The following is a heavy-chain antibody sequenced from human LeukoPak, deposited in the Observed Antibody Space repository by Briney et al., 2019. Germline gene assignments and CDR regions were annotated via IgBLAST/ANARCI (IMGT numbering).Heavy chain of an antibody. CDR3: AKDQAAFGDYDFDY. V-gene: IGHV3-30*18. Sequence: GGSLRLSCVASGFTFSSYSMHWVREAPGKGLDWVAVISSDGSNIHYADSVKGRFTISRDNSKNTLSLQMDSLRADDTAVYYCAKDQAAFGDYDFDYWGQGTLVTVSP. CDR1: GFTFSSYS. J-gene: IGHJ4*02. CDR2: ISSDGSNI. D-gene: IGHD4-17*01.